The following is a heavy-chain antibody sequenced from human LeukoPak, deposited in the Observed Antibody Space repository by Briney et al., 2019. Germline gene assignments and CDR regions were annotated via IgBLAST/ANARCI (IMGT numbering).Heavy chain of an antibody. Sequence: PSETLSLTCAVSGGSMSSTKWWNWVRQPPGKGLEWIGEIYHSGSTNYNPSLKSRVTISVDTSKNQFSLKLSSVTAADTAVYYCASSSSWYFYFDYWGQGTLVTVSS. D-gene: IGHD6-13*01. V-gene: IGHV4-4*02. J-gene: IGHJ4*02. CDR2: IYHSGST. CDR3: ASSSSWYFYFDY. CDR1: GGSMSSTKW.